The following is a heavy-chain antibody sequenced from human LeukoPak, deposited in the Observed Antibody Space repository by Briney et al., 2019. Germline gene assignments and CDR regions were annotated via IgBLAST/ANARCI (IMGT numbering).Heavy chain of an antibody. CDR3: ARDHEPQWLGQDYSYYYLVV. D-gene: IGHD6-19*01. Sequence: GGSLSLSCAAAGLTLRSYGMTWVRQAPGKGLEWVSSISTLNTDIYYADSVKGRFTISRDNAKNSLYLQMNSLRADDTAVYYCARDHEPQWLGQDYSYYYLVVWCKGTTVTVSS. V-gene: IGHV3-21*01. CDR1: GLTLRSYG. J-gene: IGHJ6*03. CDR2: ISTLNTDI.